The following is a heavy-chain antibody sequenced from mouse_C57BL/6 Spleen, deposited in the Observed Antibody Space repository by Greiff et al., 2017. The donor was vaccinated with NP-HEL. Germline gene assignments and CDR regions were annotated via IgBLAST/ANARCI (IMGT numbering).Heavy chain of an antibody. D-gene: IGHD1-1*01. CDR2: ISSGSSTI. Sequence: EVQVVESGGGLVKPGGSLKLSCAASGFTFSDYGMHWVRQAPEKGLEWVAYISSGSSTIYYADTVKGRFTISRDNAKNTLFLQMTSLRSEDTAMYYCARKRYGSSFYWYFDVWGTGTTVTVSS. CDR3: ARKRYGSSFYWYFDV. V-gene: IGHV5-17*01. CDR1: GFTFSDYG. J-gene: IGHJ1*03.